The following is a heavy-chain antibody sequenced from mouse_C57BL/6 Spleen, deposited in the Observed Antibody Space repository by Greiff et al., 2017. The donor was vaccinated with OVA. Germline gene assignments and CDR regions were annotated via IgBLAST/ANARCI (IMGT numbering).Heavy chain of an antibody. CDR3: ASRGSSLSWFAY. Sequence: DVKLVESGGGLVKPGGSLKLSCAASGFTFSDYGMHWVRQAPEKGLEWVAYISSGSSTIYYADTVKGRFTISRDNAKNTLFLQMTSLRSEDTAMYYCASRGSSLSWFAYWGQGTLVTVSA. V-gene: IGHV5-17*01. D-gene: IGHD1-1*01. CDR1: GFTFSDYG. CDR2: ISSGSSTI. J-gene: IGHJ3*01.